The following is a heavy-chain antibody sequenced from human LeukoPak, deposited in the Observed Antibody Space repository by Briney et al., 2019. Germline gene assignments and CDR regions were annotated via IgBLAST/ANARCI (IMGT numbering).Heavy chain of an antibody. Sequence: ASVKVSCKASGYTFTGYYMHWVRQAPGQGLEWMGWINPNSGGTNYAQKFQGRVTMTRDTSISTVYMELSSLRSDDTAVYYCARGQDIVATISSSDFDYWGQGTLVTVS. V-gene: IGHV1-2*02. CDR2: INPNSGGT. J-gene: IGHJ4*02. CDR3: ARGQDIVATISSSDFDY. CDR1: GYTFTGYY. D-gene: IGHD5-12*01.